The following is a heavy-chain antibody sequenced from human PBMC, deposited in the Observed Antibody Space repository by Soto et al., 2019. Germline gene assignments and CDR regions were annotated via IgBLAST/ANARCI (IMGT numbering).Heavy chain of an antibody. CDR3: ARDRDGGSGVGMDV. CDR2: ISYDGSNK. Sequence: GGSLRLSCAASGFTFSSYAMHWVRQAPGKGLEWMAVISYDGSNKYYADSVKGRFTISRDNSKNTLYLQMNSLRAEDTAVYYCARDRDGGSGVGMDVWGQGTTVTVSS. V-gene: IGHV3-30-3*01. D-gene: IGHD6-25*01. J-gene: IGHJ6*02. CDR1: GFTFSSYA.